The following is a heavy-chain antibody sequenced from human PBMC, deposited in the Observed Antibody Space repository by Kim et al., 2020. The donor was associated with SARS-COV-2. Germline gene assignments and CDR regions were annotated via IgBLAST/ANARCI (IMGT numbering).Heavy chain of an antibody. V-gene: IGHV3-23*01. CDR3: ALTYYYQKSVGGAYYFDY. CDR2: ISGRGGST. J-gene: IGHJ4*02. CDR1: GFTFSSYA. Sequence: GGSLRLSCAASGFTFSSYAMSWVRQAPGKGLEWVSAISGRGGSTYYADSVKGRFTISRDNSKNTLYLQMNSLRAEDTAVYYCALTYYYQKSVGGAYYFDYWGQGTLVTASS. D-gene: IGHD3-10*01.